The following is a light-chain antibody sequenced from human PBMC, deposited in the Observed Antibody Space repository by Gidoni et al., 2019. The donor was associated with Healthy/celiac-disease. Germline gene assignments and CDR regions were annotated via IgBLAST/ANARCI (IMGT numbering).Light chain of an antibody. CDR2: AAS. J-gene: IGKJ4*01. CDR3: RQSYSTPLT. V-gene: IGKV1-39*01. Sequence: IQMTHSPSSLSAPVGDRVTITCRASQSISSYLNWYQQKPGKAPKLLIYAASGLQSGVPSRSSGSGSGTDFTLTSSSLQPEDFATYYCRQSYSTPLTFGGGTKVEIK. CDR1: QSISSY.